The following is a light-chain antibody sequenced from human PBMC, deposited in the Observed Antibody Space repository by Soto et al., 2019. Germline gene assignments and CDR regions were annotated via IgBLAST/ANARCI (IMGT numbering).Light chain of an antibody. CDR3: QQYNSYSQT. CDR1: ESIRTW. V-gene: IGKV1-5*01. Sequence: DIQMTQSPSTLSASIGDRVTITCRASESIRTWLAWYQQKPGKAPNLPIYDASGLESGVPSRFSGSGSGTEFTLTISSLQPDDFATYYCQQYNSYSQTFGQGTKVDIK. CDR2: DAS. J-gene: IGKJ1*01.